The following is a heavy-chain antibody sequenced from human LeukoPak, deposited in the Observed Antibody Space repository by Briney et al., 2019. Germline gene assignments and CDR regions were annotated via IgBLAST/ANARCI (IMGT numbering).Heavy chain of an antibody. CDR3: ARSRITIFGVVIGHFDY. V-gene: IGHV1-69*04. J-gene: IGHJ4*02. CDR1: GGTFSSYA. CDR2: IIPILGIA. D-gene: IGHD3-3*01. Sequence: SVKVSCKASGGTFSSYAISWVRQAPGQGLEWMGRIIPILGIANYAQKFQGRVTITADKSTSTAYMELSSLRSEDTAVYYCARSRITIFGVVIGHFDYWGQGTLVTVSS.